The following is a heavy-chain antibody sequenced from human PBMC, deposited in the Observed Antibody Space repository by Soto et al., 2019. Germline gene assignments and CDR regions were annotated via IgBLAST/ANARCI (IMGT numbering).Heavy chain of an antibody. CDR3: APPSYYYDSSGYSSSGY. CDR2: ISYDGSNK. D-gene: IGHD3-22*01. J-gene: IGHJ4*02. V-gene: IGHV3-30*03. Sequence: QVQLVESGGGVVQPRRSLRLSCAASGFTFSSYGMHWVRQAPGKGLEWVAVISYDGSNKYYADSVKGRFTISRDNSKNTLYLQMNSLRAEDTAVYYCAPPSYYYDSSGYSSSGYWGQGTLVTVSS. CDR1: GFTFSSYG.